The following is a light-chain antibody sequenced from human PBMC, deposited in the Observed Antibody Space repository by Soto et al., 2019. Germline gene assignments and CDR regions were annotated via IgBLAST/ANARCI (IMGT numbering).Light chain of an antibody. J-gene: IGKJ4*01. CDR1: QSVLYRSNSKNY. CDR3: QQYFGTPVT. CDR2: WAS. Sequence: DIVMTQSPDSLAVSLGERATINCKSSQSVLYRSNSKNYLAWYQQKPGQPPKLLIYWASTREIGVPDRFSGSGSGTDFALTISSLQAEDVAVYYCQQYFGTPVTFGGGTKVEIK. V-gene: IGKV4-1*01.